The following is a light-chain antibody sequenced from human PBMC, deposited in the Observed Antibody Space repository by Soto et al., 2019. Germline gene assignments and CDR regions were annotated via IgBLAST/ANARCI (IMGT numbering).Light chain of an antibody. CDR3: QHYNSYSWT. CDR2: GAS. Sequence: DIQMTQSPSSLSASVGDRVTITCRASQSISSYLNWYQQKPGRAPKLLIYGASTLQSGVPARFSGSGSGTEFTLTISSLQRDDFATYYCQHYNSYSWTFGQGTKVDIK. CDR1: QSISSY. V-gene: IGKV1-5*01. J-gene: IGKJ1*01.